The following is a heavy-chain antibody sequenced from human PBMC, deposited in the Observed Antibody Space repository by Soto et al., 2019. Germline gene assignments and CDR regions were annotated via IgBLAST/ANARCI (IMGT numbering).Heavy chain of an antibody. CDR1: GGSFSGYY. CDR2: INHSGST. CDR3: ARGRGAHRRGYSYGYHYYGMDV. Sequence: SETLSLTCAVYGGSFSGYYWSWIRQPPGKGLEWIGEINHSGSTNYNPSLKSRVTISVDTSKNQFSLKLSSVTAADTAVYYCARGRGAHRRGYSYGYHYYGMDVWGQGTTVTVSS. D-gene: IGHD5-18*01. V-gene: IGHV4-34*01. J-gene: IGHJ6*02.